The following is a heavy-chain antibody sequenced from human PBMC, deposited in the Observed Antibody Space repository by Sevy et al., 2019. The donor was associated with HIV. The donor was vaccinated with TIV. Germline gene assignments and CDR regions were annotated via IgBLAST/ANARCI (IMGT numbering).Heavy chain of an antibody. D-gene: IGHD3-22*01. CDR3: AKGWSYDGSDYYIYFDS. CDR1: GFTFINYA. V-gene: IGHV3-23*01. Sequence: GGSLRLSCAASGFTFINYAMGWVRQAPGKGLEWVSAISGGGGSSSFADSVKGRFTISRDNSKSTLYLQMNSLRAEDTAVYYCAKGWSYDGSDYYIYFDSWGQGTLVTVSS. CDR2: ISGGGGSS. J-gene: IGHJ4*02.